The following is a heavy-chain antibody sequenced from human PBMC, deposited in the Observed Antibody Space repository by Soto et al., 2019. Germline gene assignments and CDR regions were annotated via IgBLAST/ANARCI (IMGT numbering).Heavy chain of an antibody. D-gene: IGHD3-3*01. CDR2: ISGSGGST. V-gene: IGHV3-23*01. Sequence: PGGSLRLSCAASGFTFSGYAMSWVRQAPGKGLEWVSAISGSGGSTYYADSVKGRFTISRDNSKNTLYLQMNSLRAEDTAVYYCAKRVEWLVSSRQYYFDYWGQGTLVTFSS. CDR1: GFTFSGYA. CDR3: AKRVEWLVSSRQYYFDY. J-gene: IGHJ4*02.